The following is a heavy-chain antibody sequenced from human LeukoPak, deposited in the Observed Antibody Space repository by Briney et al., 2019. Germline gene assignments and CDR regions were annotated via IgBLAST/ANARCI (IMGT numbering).Heavy chain of an antibody. CDR1: GFTFSSYS. J-gene: IGHJ4*02. CDR2: ISWNSGSI. CDR3: AKDMSYGGNSPYFDY. Sequence: PGGSLRLSCAASGFTFSSYSMNWVRQAPGKGLEWVSGISWNSGSIGYADSVKGRFTISRDNAKNSLYLQMNSLRAEDTALYYCAKDMSYGGNSPYFDYWGQGTLVTVSS. V-gene: IGHV3-9*01. D-gene: IGHD4-23*01.